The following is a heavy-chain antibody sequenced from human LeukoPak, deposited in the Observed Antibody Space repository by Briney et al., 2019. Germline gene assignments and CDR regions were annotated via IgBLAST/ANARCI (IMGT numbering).Heavy chain of an antibody. CDR3: AGSSGWGLDYYYYYMDV. J-gene: IGHJ6*03. V-gene: IGHV3-21*01. CDR1: GFTFSSYS. Sequence: PGGSLRLSCAASGFTFSSYSMNWVRQAPGKGLEWVSSISSSSSYIYYADSVKGRFTISRDNAKNSLYLQMNSLRAEDTAVYYCAGSSGWGLDYYYYYMDVWGKGTTVTISS. CDR2: ISSSSSYI. D-gene: IGHD6-19*01.